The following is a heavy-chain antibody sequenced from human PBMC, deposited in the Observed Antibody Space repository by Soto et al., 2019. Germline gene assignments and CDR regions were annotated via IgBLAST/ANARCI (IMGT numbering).Heavy chain of an antibody. D-gene: IGHD3-10*01. J-gene: IGHJ6*02. CDR1: GGSFSGYY. CDR2: INHSGST. V-gene: IGHV4-34*01. Sequence: LSLTRAVYGGSFSGYYLIWIRQPPGKGLEWIGEINHSGSTNYNPSLKSRVTISVDTSKNQFSLKLSSVTAADTAVYYCASVGPWFGEFHYYYGRDVWGQGTTVTVSS. CDR3: ASVGPWFGEFHYYYGRDV.